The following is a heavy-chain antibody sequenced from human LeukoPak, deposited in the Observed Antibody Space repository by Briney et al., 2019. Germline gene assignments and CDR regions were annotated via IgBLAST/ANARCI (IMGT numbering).Heavy chain of an antibody. CDR1: GFSFSGSA. CDR2: IRSKANTYAT. V-gene: IGHV3-73*01. J-gene: IGHJ4*02. Sequence: GGSLKLSCAASGFSFSGSAMHWGRQASGKGLEWVGRIRSKANTYATAYAASVRGRFTISRDDSNNTAYLQMNSLKTEDTAVYYCTRQRLVAAALEDFDYWGQGTLVTVSS. D-gene: IGHD2-2*01. CDR3: TRQRLVAAALEDFDY.